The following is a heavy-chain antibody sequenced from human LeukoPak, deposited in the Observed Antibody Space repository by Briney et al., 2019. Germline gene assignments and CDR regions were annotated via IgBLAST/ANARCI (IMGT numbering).Heavy chain of an antibody. CDR1: GFTFGSYA. CDR2: ITYDGTNK. V-gene: IGHV3-30-3*01. D-gene: IGHD6-6*01. J-gene: IGHJ4*02. CDR3: ARVEYSSSPHFDY. Sequence: GGSLRLSCAASGFTFGSYALHWVRQAPGKGLEWLAIITYDGTNKYYADSVKGRFTISRDNSKNTLFLQMNSLRAEDTAVYYCARVEYSSSPHFDYWGQGTLVTVSP.